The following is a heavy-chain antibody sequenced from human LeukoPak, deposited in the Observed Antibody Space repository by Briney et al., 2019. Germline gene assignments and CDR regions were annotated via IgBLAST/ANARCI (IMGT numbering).Heavy chain of an antibody. D-gene: IGHD2-15*01. V-gene: IGHV3-72*01. CDR2: SRNKANTYAT. CDR1: GFTFSEQY. CDR3: TRRDCSGDTCYLKY. Sequence: PGGSLRLSCAASGFTFSEQYMDWVRQAPGKGPEWVGRSRNKANTYATEYAASVRGRFTISRDDSKNSLYLQMNNLKTEDTAVYYCTRRDCSGDTCYLKYWGQGTLVAVSS. J-gene: IGHJ4*02.